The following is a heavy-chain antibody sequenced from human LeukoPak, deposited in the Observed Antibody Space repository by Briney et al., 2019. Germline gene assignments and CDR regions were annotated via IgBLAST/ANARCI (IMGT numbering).Heavy chain of an antibody. CDR2: ISYDGSNK. D-gene: IGHD5-12*01. Sequence: PGRSLRLSCAASGFTFSSYGMHWVRQAPGKGLEWVAVISYDGSNKYYADSVKGRFSISRDNSKNTLYLQMNSLRAEDTAVYYCAKDRLPVGRIVATPDDYWGQGTLVTVSS. J-gene: IGHJ4*02. CDR1: GFTFSSYG. CDR3: AKDRLPVGRIVATPDDY. V-gene: IGHV3-30*18.